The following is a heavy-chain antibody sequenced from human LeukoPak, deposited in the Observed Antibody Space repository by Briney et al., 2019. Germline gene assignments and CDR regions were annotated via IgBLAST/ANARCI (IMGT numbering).Heavy chain of an antibody. CDR1: GFTFSSYG. D-gene: IGHD1-26*01. J-gene: IGHJ4*02. V-gene: IGHV3-30*18. Sequence: GRSLRLSCAASGFTFSSYGMHWVRQAPGKGLEWVAVISYDGSNKYYADSVKGRFTISRDNSKNTLYLQMNSPRAEDTAVYYCAKYSGSYFDYWGQGTLVTVSS. CDR3: AKYSGSYFDY. CDR2: ISYDGSNK.